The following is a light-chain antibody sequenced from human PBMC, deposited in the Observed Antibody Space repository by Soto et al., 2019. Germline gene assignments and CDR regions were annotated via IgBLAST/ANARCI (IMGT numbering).Light chain of an antibody. CDR2: SNN. V-gene: IGLV1-44*01. J-gene: IGLJ1*01. CDR1: SSNIGSNT. CDR3: AAWHDSLNADV. Sequence: QSVLTQPPSASGTPGQRVTISCSGSSSNIGSNTVNWYQQLPGTAPKLLIYSNNQRPSGVPDRFSGAKSGTSASLAISGLQSEDEADYYCAAWHDSLNADVFGTGTKVTVL.